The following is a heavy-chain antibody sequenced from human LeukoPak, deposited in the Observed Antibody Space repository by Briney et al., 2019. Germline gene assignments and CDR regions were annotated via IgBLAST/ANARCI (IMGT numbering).Heavy chain of an antibody. CDR3: AKDRPTTTMIRESDY. D-gene: IGHD3-10*01. Sequence: PGGSLRLSCAASGFTFDDYGMSWVRQAPGKGLEWVSAISGSGGSTYYADSVKGRFTISRDNSKNTLYLEMNSLRAEDTAVYYCAKDRPTTTMIRESDYWGQGTLVTVSS. CDR1: GFTFDDYG. J-gene: IGHJ4*02. V-gene: IGHV3-23*01. CDR2: ISGSGGST.